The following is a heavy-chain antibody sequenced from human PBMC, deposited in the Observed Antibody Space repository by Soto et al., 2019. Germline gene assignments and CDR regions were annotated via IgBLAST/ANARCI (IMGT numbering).Heavy chain of an antibody. CDR3: AREWDYYGSGSYYNPEFGMDV. J-gene: IGHJ6*02. CDR2: ISAYNGDT. CDR1: GYTFTSYG. Sequence: ASVKVSCKASGYTFTSYGISWVRQAPGQGLEWMGWISAYNGDTNYAQKLQGRVTMTTDTSTSTAYMELRSLRSDDTAVYYCAREWDYYGSGSYYNPEFGMDVWGQGTTVTVSS. D-gene: IGHD3-10*01. V-gene: IGHV1-18*01.